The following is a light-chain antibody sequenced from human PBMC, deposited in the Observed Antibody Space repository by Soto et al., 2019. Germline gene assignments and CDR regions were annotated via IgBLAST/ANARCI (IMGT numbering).Light chain of an antibody. CDR3: QQRSNWPQVT. J-gene: IGKJ2*01. V-gene: IGKV3-11*01. CDR2: DAS. CDR1: QSVSSY. Sequence: EIVLTQSTATPSLSPGERATISCRASQSVSSYLAWYQQKPGQAPRLLIYDASNRATGIPARFSGSGSGTDFTLTISSLEPEDFAVYYCQQRSNWPQVTFGQGTKLEIK.